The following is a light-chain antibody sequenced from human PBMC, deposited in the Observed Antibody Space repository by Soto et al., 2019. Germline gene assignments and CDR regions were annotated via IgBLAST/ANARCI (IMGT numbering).Light chain of an antibody. J-gene: IGLJ2*01. CDR1: SSDIGDYNY. Sequence: QSALTQPASVSGSPGQSITISCIGTSSDIGDYNYVSWYQQHPGKAPKLMIYDVSNRPSGVSNRFSGSKSGNTASLTISGLQAEDEADYYCSSYTTSSALVLFGGGTKVTVL. CDR2: DVS. V-gene: IGLV2-14*03. CDR3: SSYTTSSALVL.